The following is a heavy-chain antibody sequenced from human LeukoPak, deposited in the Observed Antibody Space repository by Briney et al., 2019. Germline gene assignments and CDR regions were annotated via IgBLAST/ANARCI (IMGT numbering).Heavy chain of an antibody. CDR2: INSDGSST. CDR1: GFTFSSYW. J-gene: IGHJ6*03. D-gene: IGHD2-15*01. Sequence: GGSLRLSCAASGFTFSSYWMHWVRQAPGKGLVWVSRINSDGSSTSYADSVKGRFTISRDNAKNSLYLQMNSLRAEDTAVYYCARVMVVAATRYYYYYMDVWGKGTTVTISS. CDR3: ARVMVVAATRYYYYYMDV. V-gene: IGHV3-74*01.